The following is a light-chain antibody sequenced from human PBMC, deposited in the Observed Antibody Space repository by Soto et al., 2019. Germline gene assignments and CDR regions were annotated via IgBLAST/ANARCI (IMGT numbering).Light chain of an antibody. J-gene: IGLJ2*01. CDR2: DVS. CDR3: SSYTSSSTLV. V-gene: IGLV2-14*01. CDR1: SSDVGGYNY. Sequence: QSALTQPASVSGSPGQSITISCTGTSSDVGGYNYVSWYPQHPGKAPKLMIYDVSNRPSGVSNRFSGSKSGNTASLTISGPQAEDEADYYCSSYTSSSTLVFGGGTKRTVL.